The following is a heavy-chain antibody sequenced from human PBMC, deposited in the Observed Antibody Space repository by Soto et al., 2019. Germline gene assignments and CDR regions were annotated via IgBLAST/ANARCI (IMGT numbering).Heavy chain of an antibody. CDR3: ARDSGWPILNFDN. CDR2: SSYDGRET. J-gene: IGHJ4*02. Sequence: PGGSLRLSCAASGFTFSSYGMQWVRQAPGKGLEWVAASSYDGRETFYADSAKGRFTVSKEMSKNTAFLQMNALRHEDTAVYFCARDSGWPILNFDNWGQGTPVTVSS. CDR1: GFTFSSYG. V-gene: IGHV3-30*03. D-gene: IGHD3-10*01.